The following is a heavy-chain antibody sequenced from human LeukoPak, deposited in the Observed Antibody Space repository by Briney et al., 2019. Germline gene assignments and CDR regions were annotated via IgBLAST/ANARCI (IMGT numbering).Heavy chain of an antibody. Sequence: GGSLRLSCAASGFTFSSYEMNWVRQAPGKGLEWVSYISSSGSTIYYADSVRGRFTISRGNAKNSLYLQMNSLRAEDTAVYYCARVGYSGYDDGDDYWGQGTLVTVSS. CDR1: GFTFSSYE. CDR2: ISSSGSTI. CDR3: ARVGYSGYDDGDDY. V-gene: IGHV3-48*03. D-gene: IGHD5-12*01. J-gene: IGHJ4*02.